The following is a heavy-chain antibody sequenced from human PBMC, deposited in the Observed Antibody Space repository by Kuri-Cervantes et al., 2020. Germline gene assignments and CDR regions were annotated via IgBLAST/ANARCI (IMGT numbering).Heavy chain of an antibody. CDR2: IWYDGSNK. Sequence: GESLKISCAASGFTFSSYAMHWVRQAPGKGLEWVAVIWYDGSNKYYADSVKDRFTISRDNSKNTLYLQMNSLRAEDTAVYYCARDNSYNWNYVGWFDPWGQGTLVTVSS. V-gene: IGHV3-33*08. CDR1: GFTFSSYA. CDR3: ARDNSYNWNYVGWFDP. D-gene: IGHD1-7*01. J-gene: IGHJ5*02.